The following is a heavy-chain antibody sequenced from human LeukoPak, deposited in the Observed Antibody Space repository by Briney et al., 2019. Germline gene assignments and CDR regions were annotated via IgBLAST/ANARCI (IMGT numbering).Heavy chain of an antibody. J-gene: IGHJ6*03. Sequence: PGGSLRLSCAVSGFIFSSYSMNWVRQAPGKGLEWVSSISSSSSYIYYADSVKGRFTISRDNAKNSLYLQMNSLRAEDTAVYYCARVWDYYYYMDVWGKGTTVTVSS. CDR2: ISSSSSYI. D-gene: IGHD3-16*01. CDR1: GFIFSSYS. CDR3: ARVWDYYYYMDV. V-gene: IGHV3-21*01.